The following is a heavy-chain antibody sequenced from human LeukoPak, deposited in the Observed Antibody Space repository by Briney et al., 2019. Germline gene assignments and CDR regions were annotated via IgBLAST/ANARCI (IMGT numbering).Heavy chain of an antibody. J-gene: IGHJ4*02. D-gene: IGHD3-22*01. Sequence: PSETLSLTSTVSGGSISSYYWSWIRQPPGKGLEWIGYISHSGSTNYNPSLQSRVTISVDTSKIRFSLKLSSVTAADTAVYYCARFPGGYHYFDYWGQGRLVTVSS. CDR2: ISHSGST. CDR1: GGSISSYY. CDR3: ARFPGGYHYFDY. V-gene: IGHV4-59*01.